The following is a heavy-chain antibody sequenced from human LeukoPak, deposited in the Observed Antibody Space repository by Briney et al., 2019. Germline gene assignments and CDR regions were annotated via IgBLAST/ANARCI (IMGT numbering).Heavy chain of an antibody. Sequence: WIRRPPGKGLEWVSGISWNGGSIGYADSVKGRFTISRDNAKNSLYLQMNSLRAEDTALYYCAKGGDYDILTGDSGLDPWGQGTLVTVSS. CDR3: AKGGDYDILTGDSGLDP. J-gene: IGHJ5*02. D-gene: IGHD3-9*01. CDR2: ISWNGGSI. V-gene: IGHV3-9*01.